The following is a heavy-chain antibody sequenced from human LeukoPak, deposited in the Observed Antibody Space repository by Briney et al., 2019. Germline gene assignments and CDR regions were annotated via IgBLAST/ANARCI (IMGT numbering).Heavy chain of an antibody. V-gene: IGHV3-21*01. CDR3: ARDGITMTGSLFDY. J-gene: IGHJ4*02. CDR2: ISSSSSYI. CDR1: GFTFSSYS. D-gene: IGHD3-22*01. Sequence: GGSLRISCAASGFTFSSYSMNWVRQAPGKGLEWVSSISSSSSYIYYADSVKGRFTISRDNAKNSLYLQMNSLRAEDTAVYYCARDGITMTGSLFDYWGQGTLVTVSS.